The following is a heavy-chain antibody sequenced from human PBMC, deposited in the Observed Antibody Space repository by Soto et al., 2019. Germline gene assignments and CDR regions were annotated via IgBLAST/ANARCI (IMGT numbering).Heavy chain of an antibody. V-gene: IGHV4-31*03. CDR1: GGSISTGGYY. D-gene: IGHD1-1*01. CDR2: IYYSGSS. CDR3: ASTRDYFDY. Sequence: PSETLSLTCTVSGGSISTGGYYWSWIRQHPGKGLEWIGYIYYSGSSSYNLSLKGRLTISVDTSKNQFSLKLSSVTAADTAVYYCASTRDYFDYSGQGILVTVSS. J-gene: IGHJ4*02.